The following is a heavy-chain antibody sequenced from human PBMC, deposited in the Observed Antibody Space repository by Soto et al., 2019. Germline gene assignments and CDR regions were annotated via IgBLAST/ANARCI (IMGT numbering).Heavy chain of an antibody. CDR3: ARGDATKIVVTTYYAMDV. D-gene: IGHD3-22*01. Sequence: QVQLVQSGAEVKKPGSSVKVSCKASGGSLSNYGISWVRQAPGQGLEWMEVIIPVFGTPNYAQKFQDRVTITADESTTTVYMEVRSLTSEDPAVYYCARGDATKIVVTTYYAMDVWGQGTTVTVSS. J-gene: IGHJ6*02. CDR2: IIPVFGTP. CDR1: GGSLSNYG. V-gene: IGHV1-69*12.